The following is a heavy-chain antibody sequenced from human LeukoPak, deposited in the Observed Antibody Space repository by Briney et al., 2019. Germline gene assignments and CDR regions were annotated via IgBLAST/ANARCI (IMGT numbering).Heavy chain of an antibody. CDR2: NHHDGRI. D-gene: IGHD3-16*02. V-gene: IGHV4/OR15-8*01. Sequence: PSETLSLTCDVSGGSIDSTNWWNWVRQPPGKGLEWIGENHHDGRINYNPSLKSRVTLSVDKSKNQFSLRLNSVTAADTAMYYCARSHDHLWGNYPDYWGQGTLVTVSS. CDR1: GGSIDSTNW. CDR3: ARSHDHLWGNYPDY. J-gene: IGHJ4*02.